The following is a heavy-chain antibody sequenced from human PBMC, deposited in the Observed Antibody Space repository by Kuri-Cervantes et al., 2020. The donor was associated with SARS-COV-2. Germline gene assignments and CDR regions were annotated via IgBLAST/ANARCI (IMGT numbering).Heavy chain of an antibody. CDR2: INPDGSYT. Sequence: GESLKISCAASGFTFSSYEMNWVRQAPGKGLVWVSRINPDGSYTNNADSVKGRFTLSRDNAKNMLFLQMNSLRAEDTAVYYCVRDGDHWNFDYWGQGTLVPVSS. D-gene: IGHD1-1*01. V-gene: IGHV3-74*01. CDR1: GFTFSSYE. J-gene: IGHJ4*02. CDR3: VRDGDHWNFDY.